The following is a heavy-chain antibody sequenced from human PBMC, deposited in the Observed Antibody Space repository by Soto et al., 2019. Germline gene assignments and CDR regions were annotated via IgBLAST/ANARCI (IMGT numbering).Heavy chain of an antibody. Sequence: GGSLRLSCAASGSTFSSYAMHWVRQAPGKGLEWVAVISYDGSNKYYADSVKGRFTISRDNSKNTLYLQMNSLRAEDTAVYYCARARDIVVGDWFDPWGQGTLVTVSS. CDR3: ARARDIVVGDWFDP. J-gene: IGHJ5*02. CDR1: GSTFSSYA. V-gene: IGHV3-30-3*01. D-gene: IGHD2-15*01. CDR2: ISYDGSNK.